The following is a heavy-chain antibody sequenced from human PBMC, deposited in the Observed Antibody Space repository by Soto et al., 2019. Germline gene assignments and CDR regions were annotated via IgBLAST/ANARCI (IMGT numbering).Heavy chain of an antibody. Sequence: EVQLLESGGGLVQPGGSLRLSCAASGFTFSNYGMSWARQAPGKRLEWVSGISGSGGSTSYADSVKGRFTLSRDNSKNTMYPPMSSRRADATAIYYWAKTRRDCTTTTWEDFYYDMDSWGQGTTVIVSS. CDR2: ISGSGGST. CDR1: GFTFSNYG. CDR3: AKTRRDCTTTTWEDFYYDMDS. V-gene: IGHV3-23*01. J-gene: IGHJ6*02. D-gene: IGHD2-2*01.